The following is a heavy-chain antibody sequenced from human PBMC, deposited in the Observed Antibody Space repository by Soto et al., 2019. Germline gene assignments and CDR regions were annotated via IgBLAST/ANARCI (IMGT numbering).Heavy chain of an antibody. V-gene: IGHV4-30-2*01. D-gene: IGHD1-26*01. CDR1: GGSISSGGYS. J-gene: IGHJ4*02. CDR3: ARVCIVGATLTGYFDY. Sequence: SETLSLTCAVSGGSISSGGYSWSWIRQPPGKGLEWIGYIYHSGSTYYNPSLKSRVTISVDRSKNQFSLKLSSVTAADTAVYYCARVCIVGATLTGYFDYWGQGTLVTVSS. CDR2: IYHSGST.